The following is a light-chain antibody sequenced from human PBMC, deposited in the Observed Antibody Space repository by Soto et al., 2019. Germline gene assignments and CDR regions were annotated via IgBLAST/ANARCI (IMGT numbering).Light chain of an antibody. CDR2: SNH. Sequence: QSVLTRPPSASGTPGQTVTVSCSGSSSNIGSYTVNWYQQLPGTAPKLVIYSNHQRPSGVPDRFSGSKSGTSASLAISGLQSEDEADYYCAAWDDSLNGSVFGSGTKLTVL. J-gene: IGLJ1*01. CDR1: SSNIGSYT. V-gene: IGLV1-44*01. CDR3: AAWDDSLNGSV.